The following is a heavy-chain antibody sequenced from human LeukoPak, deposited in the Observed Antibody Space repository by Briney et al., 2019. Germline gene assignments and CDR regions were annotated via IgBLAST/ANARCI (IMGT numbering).Heavy chain of an antibody. CDR1: GYTLTELS. J-gene: IGHJ3*02. V-gene: IGHV1-24*01. CDR3: ATEGSRVRGVIKLDAFDI. Sequence: ASVKVSCKVSGYTLTELSMHWVRQAPGKGLEWMGGFDPEDGETIYAQKFQGRVTMTEDTSTDTAYMELSSLRSEDTAVYYCATEGSRVRGVIKLDAFDIWGQGTMVTVSS. CDR2: FDPEDGET. D-gene: IGHD3-10*01.